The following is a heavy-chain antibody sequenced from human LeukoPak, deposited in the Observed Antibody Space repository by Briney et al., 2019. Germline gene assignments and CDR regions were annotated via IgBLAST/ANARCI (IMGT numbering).Heavy chain of an antibody. D-gene: IGHD2-2*01. J-gene: IGHJ4*02. V-gene: IGHV3-23*01. CDR1: GFTFSSYA. CDR3: ARGGGILVVPAALDY. Sequence: GGSLRLSCAASGFTFSSYAMSWVRQAPGKGLEWVSAISGSGGSTYYADSVKGRFTISRDNSKNTLYLQMNSLRAEDTAVYYCARGGGILVVPAALDYWGQGTLVTVSS. CDR2: ISGSGGST.